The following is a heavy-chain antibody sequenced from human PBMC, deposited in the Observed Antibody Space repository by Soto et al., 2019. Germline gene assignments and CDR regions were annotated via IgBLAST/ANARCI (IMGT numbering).Heavy chain of an antibody. V-gene: IGHV4-59*11. CDR3: ARDLGSYYSSGVWFDP. Sequence: PSETLSLTCTVSGGSISSHYWSWIRQPPGKGLEWIGYIYYSGSTNYNPSLKSRVTISVDTSKNQFSLKLSSVTAADTAVYYCARDLGSYYSSGVWFDPWGQGTLVTVSS. CDR2: IYYSGST. J-gene: IGHJ5*02. D-gene: IGHD1-26*01. CDR1: GGSISSHY.